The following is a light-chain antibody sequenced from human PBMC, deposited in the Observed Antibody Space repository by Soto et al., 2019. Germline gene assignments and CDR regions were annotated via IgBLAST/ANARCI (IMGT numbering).Light chain of an antibody. V-gene: IGLV2-14*01. CDR2: DVS. CDR1: SSDVGGYNY. J-gene: IGLJ2*01. Sequence: SALTQPASVSGSPGQSITISCTGTSSDVGGYNYVSWYQQHPGKAPKLMIYDVSNRPSGVSNRFSGSKSGNTASLTISGLQAEVEADYYCSSYTSSSTRVVFGGGTQLTVL. CDR3: SSYTSSSTRVV.